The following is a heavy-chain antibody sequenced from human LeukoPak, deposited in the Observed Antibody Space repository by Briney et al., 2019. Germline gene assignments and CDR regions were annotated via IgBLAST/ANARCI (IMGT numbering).Heavy chain of an antibody. J-gene: IGHJ3*02. CDR1: GFTFSSYN. CDR2: ISSSSGTI. CDR3: AKSNRLAARPDAFDI. Sequence: PGGSLRLSCAASGFTFSSYNLNWVRQAPGKGLEWVSYISSSSGTIYYADSVKGRFTISRDNAKNTLYLQMNSLRAEDTAVYYCAKSNRLAARPDAFDIWGQGTMVTVSS. D-gene: IGHD6-6*01. V-gene: IGHV3-48*04.